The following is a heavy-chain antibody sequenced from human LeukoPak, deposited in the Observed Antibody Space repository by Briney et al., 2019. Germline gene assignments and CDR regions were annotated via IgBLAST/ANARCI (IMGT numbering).Heavy chain of an antibody. J-gene: IGHJ5*02. D-gene: IGHD3-16*01. Sequence: GGSLRLSCAASGFTFSTYGIHWVRQAPGKGLEWVAFIRYDGGNQYYADSVKGRFTISRDNAKNSLYLQMNSLRAEDTALYYCARANYVWGSYPNWFDPWGQGTLVTVSS. CDR1: GFTFSTYG. CDR2: IRYDGGNQ. V-gene: IGHV3-30*02. CDR3: ARANYVWGSYPNWFDP.